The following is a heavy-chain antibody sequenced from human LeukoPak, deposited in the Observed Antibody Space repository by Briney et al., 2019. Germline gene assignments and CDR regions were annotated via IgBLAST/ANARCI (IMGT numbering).Heavy chain of an antibody. V-gene: IGHV4-30-4*08. CDR1: GGSISSGDYY. Sequence: SETLSLTCTVSGGSISSGDYYWSWIRQPPGKGLEWIGYIYYSGSTYCNPSLNSRVTISVDTSKNQFSLKLSSVTATDTAVYYCARAGKYFGSGTWAGLVDFWGLGTLVTVSS. J-gene: IGHJ4*02. CDR2: IYYSGST. D-gene: IGHD3-10*01. CDR3: ARAGKYFGSGTWAGLVDF.